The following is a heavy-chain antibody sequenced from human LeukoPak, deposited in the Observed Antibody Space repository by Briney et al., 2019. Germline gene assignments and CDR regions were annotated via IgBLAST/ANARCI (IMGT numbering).Heavy chain of an antibody. CDR3: ARSWIQLFFDY. CDR1: GYTFTSYY. D-gene: IGHD5-18*01. Sequence: ASVKVSCKASGYTFTSYYMHWVRQAPGKGLEWMGIINPSGGSTSYAQKFQGRVTMTRDTSTSTVYMELSSLRSEDTAVYYCARSWIQLFFDYWGQGTLVTVSS. J-gene: IGHJ4*02. V-gene: IGHV1-46*01. CDR2: INPSGGST.